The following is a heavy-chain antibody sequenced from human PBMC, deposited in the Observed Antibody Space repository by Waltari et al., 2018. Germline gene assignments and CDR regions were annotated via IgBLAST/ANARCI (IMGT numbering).Heavy chain of an antibody. CDR2: IWFDGSDK. J-gene: IGHJ4*02. CDR3: AKDAFGNTYLDF. D-gene: IGHD2-2*02. V-gene: IGHV3-30*02. Sequence: QVNLVESGGGVVQPGGSLRPSCTTSGFPFSTFGMHWVRQAPGKGLEWVALIWFDGSDKFYADSVRGRFTISRDNSARTLYLDMDSLRLDDTAMYYCAKDAFGNTYLDFWGQGTLVTVSS. CDR1: GFPFSTFG.